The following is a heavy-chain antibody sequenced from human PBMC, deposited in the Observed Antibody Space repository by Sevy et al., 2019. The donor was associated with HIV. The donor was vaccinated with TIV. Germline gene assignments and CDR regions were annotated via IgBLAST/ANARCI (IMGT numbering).Heavy chain of an antibody. V-gene: IGHV6-1*01. CDR2: TYYRSKWYN. CDR1: GDSVSSNSAA. Sequence: SQTLSLTCAISGDSVSSNSAAWNWIRQSPSRGLEWQGRTYYRSKWYNDYAVSVKSRITINPDTSKNQFSLQLNSVTPEDTAVYYCARVEAALPGGYYGMDVWGQGTTVTVSS. D-gene: IGHD6-6*01. CDR3: ARVEAALPGGYYGMDV. J-gene: IGHJ6*02.